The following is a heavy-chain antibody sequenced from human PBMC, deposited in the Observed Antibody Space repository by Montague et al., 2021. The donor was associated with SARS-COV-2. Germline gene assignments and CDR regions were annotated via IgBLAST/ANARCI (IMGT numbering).Heavy chain of an antibody. V-gene: IGHV4-61*02. CDR1: GGSISSGSYY. CDR3: ARRYYDSSGYSDAFDI. CDR2: IYTSGST. Sequence: TLSLTCTVSGGSISSGSYYWSWIRQPAGKGLEWIGRIYTSGSTNYNPSLKSRVTISVDTSKNQFPLKLSSVTAADTAVYYCARRYYDSSGYSDAFDIWGQETMVTVSS. D-gene: IGHD3-22*01. J-gene: IGHJ3*02.